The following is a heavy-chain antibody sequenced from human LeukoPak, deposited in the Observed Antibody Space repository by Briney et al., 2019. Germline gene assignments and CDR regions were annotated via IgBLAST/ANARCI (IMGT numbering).Heavy chain of an antibody. CDR2: IYYSGST. J-gene: IGHJ4*02. D-gene: IGHD3-10*01. Sequence: SETLSLTCTVSGGSISSYYWSWIRRPPGQGLEWIGYIYYSGSTNYNPSLKSRVTISVDTSKNQFSLKLSSVTAADTAVYYCARDDYGSGILGYWGQGTLVTVSS. V-gene: IGHV4-59*01. CDR1: GGSISSYY. CDR3: ARDDYGSGILGY.